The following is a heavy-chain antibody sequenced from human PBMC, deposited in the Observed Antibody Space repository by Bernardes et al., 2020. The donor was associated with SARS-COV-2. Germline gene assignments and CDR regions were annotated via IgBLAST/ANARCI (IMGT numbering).Heavy chain of an antibody. V-gene: IGHV3-23*01. CDR3: AKGGPIVMIPSPRAFYFYYYGMDV. J-gene: IGHJ6*02. CDR2: ISGIGGST. CDR1: RFTFSGNA. D-gene: IGHD2-2*01. Sequence: GGSLRLSCAASRFTFSGNAMSWVRQAPGKGLEWVSSISGIGGSTYYADSVQGRFTISRDDSENTLYLQMNSLRAEDTAVYYCAKGGPIVMIPSPRAFYFYYYGMDVWGQGTTVTVSS.